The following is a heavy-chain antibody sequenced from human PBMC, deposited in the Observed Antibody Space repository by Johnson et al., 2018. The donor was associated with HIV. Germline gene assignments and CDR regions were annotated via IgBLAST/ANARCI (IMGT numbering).Heavy chain of an antibody. V-gene: IGHV3-30-3*02. CDR3: PEDLGGFKSDGWGTDYYDLSISSPIQDPGAVVGVFDI. D-gene: IGHD3-22*01. Sequence: QVQLVESGGGVVQPGRSLRLSCAASGSTFRSYAMHWVRQAPGRGLEWVAVISYDGSNKYYADSVKGRLTIPRDNSKHTPYLPMNSLSVEDSAVYHCPEDLGGFKSDGWGTDYYDLSISSPIQDPGAVVGVFDIWGQGTMVTVSS. CDR2: ISYDGSNK. J-gene: IGHJ3*02. CDR1: GSTFRSYA.